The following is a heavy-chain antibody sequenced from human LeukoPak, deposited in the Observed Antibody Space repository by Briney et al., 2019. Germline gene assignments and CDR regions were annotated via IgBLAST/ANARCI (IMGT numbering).Heavy chain of an antibody. CDR1: GGSISSSSYY. Sequence: SETLSLTCTVSGGSISSSSYYWGWIRQPPGKGLEWIGSIYYSGSTSYNPSLKSRVTISVDASKNQFSLKLSSVTAADTAVYYCARHGRYYDILTGYYYWFAPWGQGTLVTVSS. CDR2: IYYSGST. V-gene: IGHV4-39*01. D-gene: IGHD3-9*01. CDR3: ARHGRYYDILTGYYYWFAP. J-gene: IGHJ5*02.